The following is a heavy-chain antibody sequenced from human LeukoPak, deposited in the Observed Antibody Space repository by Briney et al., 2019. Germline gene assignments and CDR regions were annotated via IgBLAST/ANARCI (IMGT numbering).Heavy chain of an antibody. J-gene: IGHJ4*02. CDR2: IYYSGST. CDR1: GGSISSSSYY. D-gene: IGHD3-10*01. V-gene: IGHV4-39*07. CDR3: ARKPMVRGVILNYFDY. Sequence: SETLSLTCTVSGGSISSSSYYWGWIRQPPGKGLEWIGSIYYSGSTYYNPSLKSRVTISVDTSKNQFSLKLSSVTAADTAVYYCARKPMVRGVILNYFDYWGQGTLVTVSS.